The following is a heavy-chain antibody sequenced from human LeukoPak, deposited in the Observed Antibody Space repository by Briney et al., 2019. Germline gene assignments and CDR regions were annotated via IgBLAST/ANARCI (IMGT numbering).Heavy chain of an antibody. J-gene: IGHJ4*02. Sequence: GGSLRLSCAASEFTFSIYWMNWVRQAPGKGLEWVANIKEDGSEKHYVDSVKGRFTISRDNARNSLYLQMYSLRAEDTAVYYCASSGRLRSGWYDYWGQGTLVTVSS. D-gene: IGHD6-19*01. CDR2: IKEDGSEK. V-gene: IGHV3-7*01. CDR1: EFTFSIYW. CDR3: ASSGRLRSGWYDY.